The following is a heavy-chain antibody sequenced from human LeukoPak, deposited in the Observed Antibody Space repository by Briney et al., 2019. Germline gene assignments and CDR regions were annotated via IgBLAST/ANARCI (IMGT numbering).Heavy chain of an antibody. Sequence: GGSLRLSCAGAGFSITDHHMDWVRQAPGKGLEWIGRSASTKPNSCTTQYAASARGRFTISTDASPNSLYLQLNSLKTEDTTVYYCVRVVTTGSGWYHFDTWGLGTLVTVSS. CDR2: SASTKPNSCTT. V-gene: IGHV3-72*01. J-gene: IGHJ4*02. CDR3: VRVVTTGSGWYHFDT. CDR1: GFSITDHH. D-gene: IGHD6-13*01.